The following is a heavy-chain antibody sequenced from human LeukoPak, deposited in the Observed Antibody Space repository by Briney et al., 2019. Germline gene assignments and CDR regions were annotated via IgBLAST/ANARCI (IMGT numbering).Heavy chain of an antibody. J-gene: IGHJ4*02. Sequence: SETLSLTCTVSGGSISSYYWSWIRQPPGKGLEWIGYIYYSGSTNYNPSLKSRVTISVDTSKNQFSLKLSSVTAADTAVYYCARDRAHSGTLYYFDYWGQGTLVTVSS. CDR2: IYYSGST. CDR3: ARDRAHSGTLYYFDY. D-gene: IGHD1-26*01. CDR1: GGSISSYY. V-gene: IGHV4-59*12.